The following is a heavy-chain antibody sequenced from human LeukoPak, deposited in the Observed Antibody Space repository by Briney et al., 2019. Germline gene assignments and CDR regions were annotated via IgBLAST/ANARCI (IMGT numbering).Heavy chain of an antibody. Sequence: PGGSLRLSCAAAGVTFSSYAMSLVRQAPGKGLEWVSAISGSGGSTYYADSVKGRFTISRDNSKNTLYLQMNSLRAEDTAVYYCAKDLNHFDSGGPYYWGQGTLVTVSS. CDR3: AKDLNHFDSGGPYY. CDR1: GVTFSSYA. D-gene: IGHD3-22*01. J-gene: IGHJ4*02. V-gene: IGHV3-23*01. CDR2: ISGSGGST.